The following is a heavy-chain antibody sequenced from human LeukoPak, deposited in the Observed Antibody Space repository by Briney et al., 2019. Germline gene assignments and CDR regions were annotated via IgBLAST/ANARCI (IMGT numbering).Heavy chain of an antibody. CDR2: IYVGGAT. D-gene: IGHD5-24*01. V-gene: IGHV3-53*01. Sequence: IYVGGATYYAVSVKRRFTISKYNSENTLYLQMKSLRAEDTAVYYCARGDGYNFFDYWGQGTLVTVSS. CDR3: ARGDGYNFFDY. J-gene: IGHJ4*02.